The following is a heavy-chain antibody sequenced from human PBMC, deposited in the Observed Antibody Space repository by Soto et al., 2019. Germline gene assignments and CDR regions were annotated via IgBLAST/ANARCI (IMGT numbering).Heavy chain of an antibody. J-gene: IGHJ5*01. CDR1: GGTFGSYG. Sequence: QVQLVQSGAEVKKPGSSVKVSCKASGGTFGSYGISWLRQAPGQGLEWMGGIIPIFHTANYAQNFQGGVTITADKSTSTAYLELSSLRSEDTAVYYCARDKHYFDSSAYYHLYNLFDPWGQGTLVTVSS. CDR2: IIPIFHTA. D-gene: IGHD3-22*01. CDR3: ARDKHYFDSSAYYHLYNLFDP. V-gene: IGHV1-69*06.